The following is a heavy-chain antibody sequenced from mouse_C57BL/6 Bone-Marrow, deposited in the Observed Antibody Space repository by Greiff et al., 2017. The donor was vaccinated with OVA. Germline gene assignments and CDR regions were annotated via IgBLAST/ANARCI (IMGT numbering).Heavy chain of an antibody. V-gene: IGHV1-50*01. CDR3: ARKDYDYDEGYYFDY. CDR1: GYTFTSYW. J-gene: IGHJ2*01. D-gene: IGHD2-4*01. Sequence: QVQLQQPGAELVKPGASVKLSCKASGYTFTSYWMQWVKQRPGQGLEWIGEIDPSDSYTNYNQKFKGKATLTVDTSSSTAYMQLSSLTSEDSAVYYCARKDYDYDEGYYFDYWGQGTTLTVSS. CDR2: IDPSDSYT.